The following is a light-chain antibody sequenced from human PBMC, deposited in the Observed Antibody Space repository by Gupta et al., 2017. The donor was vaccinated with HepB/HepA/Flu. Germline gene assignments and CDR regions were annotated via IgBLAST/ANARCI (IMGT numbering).Light chain of an antibody. J-gene: IGLJ3*02. V-gene: IGLV1-44*01. Sequence: QSVLTQPPSASGPPGQRVTISCSGSSSNIGSNTVNWYQQHPGTAPKLLIYNNNQRPAAVPDRFSASKSGTAASLTISVHKEEDDADYYCAAADDSRNDVFGGGTKLTVL. CDR1: SSNIGSNT. CDR2: NNN. CDR3: AAADDSRNDV.